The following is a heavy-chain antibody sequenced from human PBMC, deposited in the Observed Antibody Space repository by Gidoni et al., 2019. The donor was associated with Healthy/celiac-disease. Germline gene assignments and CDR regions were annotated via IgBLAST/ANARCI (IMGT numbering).Heavy chain of an antibody. V-gene: IGHV3-23*01. Sequence: YSMSWVRQAPGKGLEWVSAISGSGGSTYYADSVKGRFTISRDKSKNTLYLQMNSLRAEDTAVYYCAKGDDLSMVRGNNWFDPWGQGTLVTVSS. CDR1: YS. CDR3: AKGDDLSMVRGNNWFDP. J-gene: IGHJ5*02. CDR2: ISGSGGST. D-gene: IGHD3-10*01.